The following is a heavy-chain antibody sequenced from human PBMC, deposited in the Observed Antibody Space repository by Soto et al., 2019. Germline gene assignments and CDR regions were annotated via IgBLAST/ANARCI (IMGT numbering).Heavy chain of an antibody. V-gene: IGHV1-18*01. CDR2: ISIYSGNT. CDR3: ARSRSIALGNDY. CDR1: GYTFTTYG. J-gene: IGHJ4*02. D-gene: IGHD6-6*01. Sequence: ASVKVSCKPSGYTFTTYGITWVRQAPGQGLEWMGWISIYSGNTNYAQKLQGRVTMTTDTSTSTAYMELRSLRSDDTAVYFCARSRSIALGNDYWGQGTQVTVSS.